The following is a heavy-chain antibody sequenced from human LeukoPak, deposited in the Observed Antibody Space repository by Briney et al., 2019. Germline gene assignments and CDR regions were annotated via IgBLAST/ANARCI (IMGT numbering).Heavy chain of an antibody. CDR2: ISFDGSNK. D-gene: IGHD6-25*01. Sequence: GGSLRLSCAASGFTFSSYAMYWVRQAPGKGLVWVAVISFDGSNKYYADSVKGRFTISRDNSKNTLYLQMNSLRAEDTAVYYCARLGPLGIAAGWGQGTLVTVSS. CDR3: ARLGPLGIAAG. V-gene: IGHV3-30*04. CDR1: GFTFSSYA. J-gene: IGHJ4*02.